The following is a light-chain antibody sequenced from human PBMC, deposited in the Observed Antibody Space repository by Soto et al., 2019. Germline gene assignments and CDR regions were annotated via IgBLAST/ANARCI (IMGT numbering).Light chain of an antibody. V-gene: IGLV1-47*02. CDR2: SNN. J-gene: IGLJ1*01. CDR3: QSYDSSLSGFEI. CDR1: SSNIGSNY. Sequence: QSVLTQPPSASGTPGQRVTISCSGSSSNIGSNYVYWYQQLPGTAPKLLIYSNNQRPSGVPDRFSVSKSGTSASLAITGLQAEDEADYYCQSYDSSLSGFEIFGTGTKV.